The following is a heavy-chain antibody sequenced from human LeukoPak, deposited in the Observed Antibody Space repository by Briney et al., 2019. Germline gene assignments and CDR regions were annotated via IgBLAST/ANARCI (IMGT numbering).Heavy chain of an antibody. D-gene: IGHD3-22*01. CDR2: ISWNSGSI. V-gene: IGHV3-9*01. CDR3: ANGHYYDSSFDY. Sequence: GRSLRLSRGPSGLNLDEYALHWVRQAPGKGLAGVSGISWNSGSIGYADSVKGRFTISRDNAKNSLYLQMNSLRAEDTALYYCANGHYYDSSFDYWGQGTLVTVSS. CDR1: GLNLDEYA. J-gene: IGHJ4*02.